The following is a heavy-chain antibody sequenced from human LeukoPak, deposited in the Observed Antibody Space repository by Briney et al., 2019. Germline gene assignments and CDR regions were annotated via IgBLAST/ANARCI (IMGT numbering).Heavy chain of an antibody. D-gene: IGHD2-2*01. J-gene: IGHJ6*02. CDR2: IYHSGST. CDR1: GGSISSSNW. V-gene: IGHV4-4*02. CDR3: AREGCSSTSCYADYYYYGMDV. Sequence: SETLSLTCAVSGGSISSSNWWSWVRQPPGKGLEWIGEIYHSGSTNYNPSLKSRVTISVDKSKNQFSLKLSSVTAADTAVYYCAREGCSSTSCYADYYYYGMDVWGQGTTVTVSS.